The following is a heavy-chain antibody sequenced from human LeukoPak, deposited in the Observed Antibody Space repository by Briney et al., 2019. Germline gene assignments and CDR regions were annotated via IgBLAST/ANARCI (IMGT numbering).Heavy chain of an antibody. D-gene: IGHD6-13*01. Sequence: SETLSLTCTVSGGSISSYYWSWIRQPPGKGLEWIGYIYYSGSTNYNPSLKSRVTISVDTSKNQFSLKLSSVTAADTAVYYCARVRSSSWYSGRWFDPWGQGTLVTVSS. J-gene: IGHJ5*02. CDR1: GGSISSYY. V-gene: IGHV4-59*01. CDR2: IYYSGST. CDR3: ARVRSSSWYSGRWFDP.